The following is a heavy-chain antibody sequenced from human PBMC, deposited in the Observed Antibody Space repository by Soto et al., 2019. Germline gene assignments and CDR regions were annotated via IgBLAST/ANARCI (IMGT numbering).Heavy chain of an antibody. J-gene: IGHJ5*02. CDR1: GGSISSGYYY. V-gene: IGHV4-31*03. CDR2: IYYSGTT. Sequence: VQLQESGPGLVKPSQTLSLTCTVSGGSISSGYYYWSWIRQHPGKGLEWIGYIYYSGTTYYNPSLKSRITISVDTSKNQFSLNLTSVTAADKAVYYCARAEGYRSSWGLFDPWGQGTLVTVSS. CDR3: ARAEGYRSSWGLFDP. D-gene: IGHD6-13*01.